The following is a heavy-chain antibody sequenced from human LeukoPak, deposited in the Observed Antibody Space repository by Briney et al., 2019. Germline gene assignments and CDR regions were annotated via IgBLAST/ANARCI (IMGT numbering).Heavy chain of an antibody. CDR3: AKDRGDSYSSGWYFDY. V-gene: IGHV3-30*18. CDR2: ISYDGSNK. D-gene: IGHD6-19*01. CDR1: GFTFSSYG. J-gene: IGHJ4*02. Sequence: PGGSPRLSCAASGFTFSSYGMHWVRQAPGKGLEWVAVISYDGSNKYYADSVKGRFTISRDNSKNTLYLQMNSLRAEDTAVYYCAKDRGDSYSSGWYFDYWGQGTLVTVSS.